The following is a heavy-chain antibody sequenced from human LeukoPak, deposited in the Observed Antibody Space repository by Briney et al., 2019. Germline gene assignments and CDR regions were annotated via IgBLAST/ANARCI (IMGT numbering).Heavy chain of an antibody. J-gene: IGHJ6*03. Sequence: GGSLRLSCAASGFTFSDYYMSWIRQAPGKGLEWVSYISNSGSTIYYADSVKGRFTISRDNAKNSLYLQMNSLRAEDTAVYYCARDARRGYYYYMDVWGKGTTVTISS. CDR2: ISNSGSTI. D-gene: IGHD1-26*01. V-gene: IGHV3-11*01. CDR3: ARDARRGYYYYMDV. CDR1: GFTFSDYY.